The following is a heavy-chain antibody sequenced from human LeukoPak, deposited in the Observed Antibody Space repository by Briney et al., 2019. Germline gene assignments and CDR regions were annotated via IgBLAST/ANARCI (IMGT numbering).Heavy chain of an antibody. CDR2: IYYSGST. J-gene: IGHJ4*02. D-gene: IGHD3-10*01. CDR3: ASGFGEFYFDY. CDR1: GGSVSSGDYY. V-gene: IGHV4-30-4*01. Sequence: PSETLSLTCTVSGGSVSSGDYYWSWIRQPPGKGLEWIGYIYYSGSTYYNPSLKSRVTISVDTSKNQFSLKLSSVTAADTAVYYCASGFGEFYFDYWGQGTLVTVSS.